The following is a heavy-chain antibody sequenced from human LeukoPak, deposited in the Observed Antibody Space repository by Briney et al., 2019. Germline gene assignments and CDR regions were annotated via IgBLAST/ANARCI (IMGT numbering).Heavy chain of an antibody. D-gene: IGHD1-26*01. CDR3: ARAEFWYSGSFDY. V-gene: IGHV1-46*01. CDR2: INPSGDGT. J-gene: IGHJ4*02. Sequence: GASVKVSCTASGHAFTTYYVHLVRQAPGQGLEWMGVINPSGDGTNYPQRFQGRVTLTRDTSTSTVYMELSSLRSEDTAVYYCARAEFWYSGSFDYWGQGTLVTVSS. CDR1: GHAFTTYY.